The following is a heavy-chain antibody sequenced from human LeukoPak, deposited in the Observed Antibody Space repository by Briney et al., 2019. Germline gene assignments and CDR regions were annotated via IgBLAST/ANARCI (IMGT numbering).Heavy chain of an antibody. V-gene: IGHV2-5*02. D-gene: IGHD2-21*02. CDR3: AHSWADFTADSRYFDL. CDR1: GFSLSTSGVG. CDR2: IYWDDDK. Sequence: KLSGPTLVNPTQTLTLTCTFSGFSLSTSGVGVGWIRQPPGKALEWLPLIYWDDDKRYSPSLKSRLTITKDTSKNQVVLIMTNVDPVDTATYFCAHSWADFTADSRYFDLWGRGTLVTVSS. J-gene: IGHJ2*01.